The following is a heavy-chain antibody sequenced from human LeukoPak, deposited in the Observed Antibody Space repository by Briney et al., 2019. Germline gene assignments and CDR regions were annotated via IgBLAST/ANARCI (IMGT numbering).Heavy chain of an antibody. D-gene: IGHD2-21*01. CDR1: GFTFSSHA. V-gene: IGHV3-23*01. CDR2: ISDSGDNT. Sequence: GGSLRLSCAASGFTFSSHAMSWVRQAPGKGLEWVSAISDSGDNTYYADSVKGRFTISRDNSKNTLYLQMNSLRVEDTALYYCARGIVVSPAAPYSWFDPWGQGTLVTVSS. J-gene: IGHJ5*02. CDR3: ARGIVVSPAAPYSWFDP.